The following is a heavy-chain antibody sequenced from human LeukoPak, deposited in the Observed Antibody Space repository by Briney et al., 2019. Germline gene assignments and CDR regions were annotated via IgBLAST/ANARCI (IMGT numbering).Heavy chain of an antibody. Sequence: GSLRLSCAASGFTFSDYYMSWIRQPPGKGLEGIGEINHSGSTNYNPSLKSRVTISVDTSKNQFSLKLSSVTAADTAVYYCARGKRIAAAGRVFDYWGQGTLVTVSS. J-gene: IGHJ4*02. V-gene: IGHV4-34*01. CDR3: ARGKRIAAAGRVFDY. CDR1: GFTFSDYY. D-gene: IGHD6-13*01. CDR2: INHSGST.